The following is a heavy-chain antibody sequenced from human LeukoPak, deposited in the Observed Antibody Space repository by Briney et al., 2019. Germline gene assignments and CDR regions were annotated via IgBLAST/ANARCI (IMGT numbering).Heavy chain of an antibody. J-gene: IGHJ4*02. CDR3: ARAAYDFWSGYHNYYFDY. Sequence: NPSETLSLTCAVYGGSFSGYYWSWIRQPPGKGLEWIGYIYYSGSTNYNPSLKSRVTISVDTSKNQFSLKLSSVTAADTAVYYCARAAYDFWSGYHNYYFDYWGQGTLVTVSS. CDR1: GGSFSGYY. D-gene: IGHD3-3*01. CDR2: IYYSGST. V-gene: IGHV4-59*01.